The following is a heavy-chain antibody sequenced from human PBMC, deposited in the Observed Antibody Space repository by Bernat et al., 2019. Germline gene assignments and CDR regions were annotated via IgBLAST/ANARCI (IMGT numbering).Heavy chain of an antibody. V-gene: IGHV3-21*01. D-gene: IGHD3-10*01. J-gene: IGHJ4*02. Sequence: EVQLVESGGGLVKPGGSLRLSCAASGFTFSSYSMNWVRQAPGKGLEWVSSISSSSSTIYYADSVKGRFTISRDNAKNSLYLQMNSLRDEDTAVYYCARDRITMVRGELDYWGQGTLVTVSS. CDR3: ARDRITMVRGELDY. CDR1: GFTFSSYS. CDR2: ISSSSSTI.